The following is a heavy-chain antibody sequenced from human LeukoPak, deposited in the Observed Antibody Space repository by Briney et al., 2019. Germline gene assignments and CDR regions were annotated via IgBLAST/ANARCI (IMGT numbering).Heavy chain of an antibody. CDR3: ARIGYSSSSFDY. CDR1: GFTFSSYW. V-gene: IGHV3-7*01. J-gene: IGHJ4*02. D-gene: IGHD6-6*01. Sequence: GGSLRLSCAASGFTFSSYWMSWVRQAPGMGLEWVANLKQDGSETDSVDSLKGRFTISRDNAKNLVCLQMNSLRAEDTAVYYCARIGYSSSSFDYWGQGILVTVSS. CDR2: LKQDGSET.